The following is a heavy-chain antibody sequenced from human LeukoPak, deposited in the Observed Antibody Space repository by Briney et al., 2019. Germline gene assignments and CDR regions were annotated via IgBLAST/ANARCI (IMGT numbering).Heavy chain of an antibody. CDR2: IHANGDT. V-gene: IGHV4-4*08. CDR3: AGYDHSNYLAY. Sequence: PSETLSLTCTVSGVSISSNYWSWIRQPPGKGLEWNGLEWIGYIHANGDTNYNPSLHSRVTISLDSPRSQLSLNLGSLTAADTALYFCAGYDHSNYLAYWGQGILVTFSS. D-gene: IGHD4-11*01. J-gene: IGHJ4*02. CDR1: GVSISSNY.